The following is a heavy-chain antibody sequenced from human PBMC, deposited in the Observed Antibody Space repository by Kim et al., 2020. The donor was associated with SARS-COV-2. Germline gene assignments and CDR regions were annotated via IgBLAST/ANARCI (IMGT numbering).Heavy chain of an antibody. CDR1: GFTFSSYW. CDR3: ARDHDSSGYYYYYGMGG. V-gene: IGHV3-7*01. J-gene: IGHJ6*01. CDR2: IKQDGSEK. Sequence: GGSLRLSCAGSGFTFSSYWMSWVRQAPGKGLEWVANIKQDGSEKYYVDSVKGRFTISRDNAKNSLYLQMNSLRAEDTAVYYCARDHDSSGYYYYYGMGG. D-gene: IGHD3-22*01.